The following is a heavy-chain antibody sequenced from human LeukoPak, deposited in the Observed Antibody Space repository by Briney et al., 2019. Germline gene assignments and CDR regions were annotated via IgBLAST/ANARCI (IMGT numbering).Heavy chain of an antibody. Sequence: SETLSLTCTVSGGSLSSYYWNWIRQPAGKGLEWIGRIYTSGSTNYNPSLKSRVTMSVDTSKNQFSLKLSSVTAPDTAVYSCARDKSRTYGSADAFDIWGQGTMVTVSS. D-gene: IGHD3-10*01. CDR1: GGSLSSYY. V-gene: IGHV4-4*07. CDR3: ARDKSRTYGSADAFDI. J-gene: IGHJ3*02. CDR2: IYTSGST.